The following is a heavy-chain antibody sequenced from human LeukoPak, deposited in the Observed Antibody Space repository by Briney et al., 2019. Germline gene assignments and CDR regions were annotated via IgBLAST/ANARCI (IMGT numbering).Heavy chain of an antibody. V-gene: IGHV3-21*01. CDR1: GFTFSSYS. CDR3: GREAGVIV. Sequence: GGSLRLSCAASGFTFSSYSVNWVRQAPGKGLEWVSSISSSSSTTYYADSVKGRFTISRDNAKNSLYLQMNSLRAEDTAVYYCGREAGVIVWGQGTLVTVSP. J-gene: IGHJ4*02. D-gene: IGHD3-16*02. CDR2: ISSSSSTT.